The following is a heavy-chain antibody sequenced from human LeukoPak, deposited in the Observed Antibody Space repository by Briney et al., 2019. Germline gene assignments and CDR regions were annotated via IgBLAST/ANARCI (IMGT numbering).Heavy chain of an antibody. J-gene: IGHJ4*02. D-gene: IGHD3-22*01. Sequence: GGSLRLSCAASGFTFSSYRMTWVRQAPGKGLEWVSYISSSSSTIYYADSVQGRFTISRDNAKNSVYLQLKSLRDDDTAVYYCARGDYYDSGLFDFWGQGTLVTVSS. V-gene: IGHV3-48*02. CDR1: GFTFSSYR. CDR3: ARGDYYDSGLFDF. CDR2: ISSSSSTI.